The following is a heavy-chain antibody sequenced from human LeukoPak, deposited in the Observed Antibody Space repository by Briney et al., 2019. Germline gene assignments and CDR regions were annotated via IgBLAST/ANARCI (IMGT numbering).Heavy chain of an antibody. Sequence: SETLSLTCTVSGGSISSYYWSWIRQPPGKGLEWIGYIYYSGSTNYNPSLKSRVTISVDTSKNQLSLKLSSVTAADTAVYYCARDNYGSDYWGQGTLVTVSS. D-gene: IGHD3-10*01. V-gene: IGHV4-59*01. CDR3: ARDNYGSDY. CDR2: IYYSGST. J-gene: IGHJ4*02. CDR1: GGSISSYY.